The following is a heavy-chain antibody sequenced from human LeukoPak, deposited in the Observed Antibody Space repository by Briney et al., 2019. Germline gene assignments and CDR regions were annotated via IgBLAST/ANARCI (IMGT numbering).Heavy chain of an antibody. D-gene: IGHD2-2*01. J-gene: IGHJ3*02. CDR3: ARHVSSSRVAFDI. CDR1: GYSFTTYW. CDR2: IYPADSTA. Sequence: GESLKISCKASGYSFTTYWIGWVRQMPGKGLEWMGIIYPADSTAHYSPSFQGQVTISVDKSINTAYLQWSRLKASDTAIYYCARHVSSSRVAFDIWGQGTMVTVSS. V-gene: IGHV5-51*01.